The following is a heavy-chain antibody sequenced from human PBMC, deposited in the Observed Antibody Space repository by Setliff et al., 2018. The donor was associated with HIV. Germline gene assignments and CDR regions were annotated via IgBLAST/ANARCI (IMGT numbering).Heavy chain of an antibody. J-gene: IGHJ6*02. Sequence: KTSETLSLTCTVSGGSINSTSYYWGWIRQPPGNGLEWIGSIYHTGSTYYKPSLKSRVTISVDTSKNQFSLKLSSVTAADTAVYYCARIFGDQGYYYGMDVWGQGTTVTVSS. CDR3: ARIFGDQGYYYGMDV. D-gene: IGHD3-3*01. CDR2: IYHTGST. CDR1: GGSINSTSYY. V-gene: IGHV4-39*07.